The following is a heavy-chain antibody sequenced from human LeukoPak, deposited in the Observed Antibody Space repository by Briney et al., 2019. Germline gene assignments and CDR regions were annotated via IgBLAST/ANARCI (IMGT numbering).Heavy chain of an antibody. CDR3: ATGVVTGTSR. J-gene: IGHJ4*02. V-gene: IGHV3-23*01. CDR2: ISGSGGST. CDR1: GFTFSSYA. Sequence: GGSLRLSCAASGFTFSSYAMSWVRQAPGKGLEWVSAISGSGGSTYYADSVKGRFTISRDNSKNTLYLQMNSLKTEDTAVYYCATGVVTGTSRWGQGTLVTVSS. D-gene: IGHD1-1*01.